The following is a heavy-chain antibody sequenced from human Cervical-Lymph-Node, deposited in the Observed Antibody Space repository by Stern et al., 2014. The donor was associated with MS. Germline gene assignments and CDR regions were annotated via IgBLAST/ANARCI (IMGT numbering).Heavy chain of an antibody. V-gene: IGHV3-30-3*01. J-gene: IGHJ6*02. D-gene: IGHD2-15*01. CDR3: ARDGLGYCSGGSCYRSYGMDV. Sequence: QVQLVQSGGGVVQPGRSLRLSCAASGFTFSSYAMHWVRQAPGKGLEWVAVISYDGSNKYYADSVKGRFTISRDNSKNTLYLQMNSLRAEDTAVYYCARDGLGYCSGGSCYRSYGMDVWGQGTTVTVSS. CDR2: ISYDGSNK. CDR1: GFTFSSYA.